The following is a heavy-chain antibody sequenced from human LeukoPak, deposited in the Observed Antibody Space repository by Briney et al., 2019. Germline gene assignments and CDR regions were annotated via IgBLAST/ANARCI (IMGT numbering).Heavy chain of an antibody. Sequence: GGSLRLSCATSGFTFNNYYMTWVRQAPGKGLEWVAHIMRDGNEKHYVDSVKGRFTISRDNTKNSLYLQMNSLRAEDTAVYYCARDGGSGADYWGQGTLVSVSS. D-gene: IGHD3-16*01. J-gene: IGHJ4*02. CDR1: GFTFNNYY. CDR3: ARDGGSGADY. V-gene: IGHV3-7*01. CDR2: IMRDGNEK.